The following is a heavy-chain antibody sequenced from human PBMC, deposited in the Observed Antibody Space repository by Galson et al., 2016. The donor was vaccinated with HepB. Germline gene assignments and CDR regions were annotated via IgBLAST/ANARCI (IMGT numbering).Heavy chain of an antibody. D-gene: IGHD2-21*02. CDR1: GDSVISDTYY. CDR2: VYYSGNT. CDR3: ASECGRSDCYGRRSFDS. V-gene: IGHV4-61*01. Sequence: SETLSLTCTVSGDSVISDTYYWNWIRQPPGKGLEWIGYVYYSGNTIYNPSLKSRITLSVDASKNQFSLKLSSVTAADTAFYYCASECGRSDCYGRRSFDSWGQGTLVTISS. J-gene: IGHJ4*02.